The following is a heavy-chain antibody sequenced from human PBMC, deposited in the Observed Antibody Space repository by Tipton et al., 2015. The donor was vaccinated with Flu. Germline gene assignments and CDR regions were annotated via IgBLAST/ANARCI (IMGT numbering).Heavy chain of an antibody. CDR1: GFIFSDYY. V-gene: IGHV3-11*01. CDR3: VGCSGANCYGNWFDP. J-gene: IGHJ5*02. D-gene: IGHD2-15*01. CDR2: IGRSGSTI. Sequence: SLRLSCAASGFIFSDYYMSWIRQAPGKGLEWVSNIGRSGSTIYYADSVKGRFTISRDNAKNSLYLQMNSLRADDTAVYYCVGCSGANCYGNWFDPWGQGTLVTVSS.